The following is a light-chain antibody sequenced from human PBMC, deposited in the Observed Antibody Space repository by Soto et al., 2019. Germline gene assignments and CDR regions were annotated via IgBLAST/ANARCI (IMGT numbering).Light chain of an antibody. CDR3: SSYAGNYIYV. Sequence: QSALTQPRSVSGSPGQSVTISCTRTSSYIGPYDHVAWYQQHPGKAPKLIIFAVSKRPSWVPDRFSGSKSGNTASLIISGLQAEDEADYYCSSYAGNYIYVFATGTKLTVL. CDR1: SSYIGPYDH. J-gene: IGLJ1*01. V-gene: IGLV2-11*01. CDR2: AVS.